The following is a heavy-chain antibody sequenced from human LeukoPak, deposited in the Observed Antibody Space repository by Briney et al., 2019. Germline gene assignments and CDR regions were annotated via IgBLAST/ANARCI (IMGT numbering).Heavy chain of an antibody. CDR3: ATAVASSSGWYADY. CDR1: GFTFPRHG. D-gene: IGHD6-19*01. CDR2: IWYDGSNK. Sequence: GSLGLSRGASGFTFPRHGMHWVRQAPGKGLEWVAVIWYDGSNKYYADSVKGRFTVSRDNSKNTLYLQMNSLRAEDTAVYYCATAVASSSGWYADYWGQGTLVTVSS. V-gene: IGHV3-33*01. J-gene: IGHJ4*02.